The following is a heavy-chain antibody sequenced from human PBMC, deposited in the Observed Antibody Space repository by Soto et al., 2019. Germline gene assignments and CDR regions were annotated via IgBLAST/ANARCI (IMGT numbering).Heavy chain of an antibody. V-gene: IGHV3-15*01. CDR2: IKSKTDGGTT. CDR1: GFTFSNAW. Sequence: EVQLVESGGGLVKPGGSLRLSCAASGFTFSNAWMSWVRQAPGKGLEWGGRIKSKTDGGTTDYAAPVKGRFTISRDDSKNTLYLQMNSLKTEDTAVYYCTTDSFGAYDSSGWPDYWGQGTLVTVSS. J-gene: IGHJ4*02. D-gene: IGHD6-19*01. CDR3: TTDSFGAYDSSGWPDY.